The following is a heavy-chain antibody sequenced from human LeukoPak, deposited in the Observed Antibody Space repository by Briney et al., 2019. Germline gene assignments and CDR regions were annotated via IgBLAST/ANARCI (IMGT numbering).Heavy chain of an antibody. CDR2: ISGRGTNK. J-gene: IGHJ3*01. D-gene: IGHD1-26*01. V-gene: IGHV3-23*01. CDR1: GFTFSSYA. CDR3: ARGGSPPEALGDTFDV. Sequence: GGSLRLSCAASGFTFSSYAMHGVRQAPGKGLEWVSGISGRGTNKDYADSVKGRFTISRDNSKNTVYLQVNSLRAEDTAVYYCARGGSPPEALGDTFDVWGQGTLVTVSS.